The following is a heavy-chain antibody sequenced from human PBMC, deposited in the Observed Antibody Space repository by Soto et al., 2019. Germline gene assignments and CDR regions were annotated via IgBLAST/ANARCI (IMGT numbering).Heavy chain of an antibody. D-gene: IGHD3-9*01. V-gene: IGHV4-34*01. Sequence: SETLSLTCAVYGGSFSGYYWSWIRQPPGKGLEWIGEINHSGSTSYNPSLKSRVTISVDTSKNQFSLKLSSVTAADTAVYYCARGFLYYDILTGYPPFDPWGQGTLVTV. CDR1: GGSFSGYY. CDR3: ARGFLYYDILTGYPPFDP. CDR2: INHSGST. J-gene: IGHJ5*02.